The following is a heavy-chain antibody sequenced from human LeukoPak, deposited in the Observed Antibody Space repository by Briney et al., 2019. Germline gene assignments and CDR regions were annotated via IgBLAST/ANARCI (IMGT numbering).Heavy chain of an antibody. D-gene: IGHD2-21*01. CDR1: GGTFSSYA. Sequence: SVKVSCKASGGTFSSYAISWVRQAPGQGLEWMGRIIPIFGITNYAQKFQGRVTITADKSTSTAYMELSSLRSEDTAVYYCARDRGVVIDTEYRDNYGMDGWGRGTTVTVSS. CDR2: IIPIFGIT. CDR3: ARDRGVVIDTEYRDNYGMDG. J-gene: IGHJ6*02. V-gene: IGHV1-69*04.